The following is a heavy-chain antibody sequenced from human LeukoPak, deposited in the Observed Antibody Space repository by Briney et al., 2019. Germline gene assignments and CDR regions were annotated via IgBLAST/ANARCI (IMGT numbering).Heavy chain of an antibody. V-gene: IGHV6-1*01. CDR1: GDSVSSNSAA. Sequence: SQTLSLTCAISGDSVSSNSAAWNWIRQSPSRGLEWLGRTYYRSKWYNDYAVSVKSRITINPDTSKNQFSLQLNSVTPEDTAVYYCARDPGLHYDYIWGSYRCPAHFDYWGQGTLVTVSS. J-gene: IGHJ4*02. CDR2: TYYRSKWYN. D-gene: IGHD3-16*02. CDR3: ARDPGLHYDYIWGSYRCPAHFDY.